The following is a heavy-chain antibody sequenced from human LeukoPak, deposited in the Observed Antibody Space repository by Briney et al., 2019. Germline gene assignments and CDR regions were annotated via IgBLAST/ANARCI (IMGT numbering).Heavy chain of an antibody. CDR1: GFTVSSNY. CDR2: IYSGGST. Sequence: GGSLRLSCAASGFTVSSNYMSWVRQAPGKGLEWVSVIYSGGSTYYADSVKGRFTISRDNSKNTLYLQMNSLRAEDTAVYYCARGESTLSGHFDYWGQGTLVTVSS. J-gene: IGHJ4*02. CDR3: ARGESTLSGHFDY. V-gene: IGHV3-53*01.